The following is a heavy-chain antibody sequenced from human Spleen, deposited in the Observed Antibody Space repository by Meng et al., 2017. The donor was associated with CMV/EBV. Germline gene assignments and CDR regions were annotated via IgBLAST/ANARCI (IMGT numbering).Heavy chain of an antibody. Sequence: ASVKVSCKTSGYTFTSYDINWVRQATGQVLEWMGWMNPNSGNTGYAQKFQGRVTMIRNTSISTAYMELNSLKSEDTAVYYCARGKGKKAFDIWGQGTMVTVSS. CDR2: MNPNSGNT. D-gene: IGHD3-10*01. CDR1: GYTFTSYD. V-gene: IGHV1-8*01. J-gene: IGHJ3*02. CDR3: ARGKGKKAFDI.